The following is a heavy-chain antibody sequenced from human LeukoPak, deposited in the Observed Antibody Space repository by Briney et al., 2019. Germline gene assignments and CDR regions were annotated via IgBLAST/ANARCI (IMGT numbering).Heavy chain of an antibody. D-gene: IGHD2-15*01. V-gene: IGHV3-48*04. Sequence: GGSLRLSCAASGFTFSSYAMSWVRQAPGKGLEWVSYISSSGSTIYYADSVKGRFTISRDNSKNSVDLQMNSLRSDDTAVYYCARVVVLVAGPYYFDYWGQGTLVTVSS. J-gene: IGHJ4*02. CDR1: GFTFSSYA. CDR2: ISSSGSTI. CDR3: ARVVVLVAGPYYFDY.